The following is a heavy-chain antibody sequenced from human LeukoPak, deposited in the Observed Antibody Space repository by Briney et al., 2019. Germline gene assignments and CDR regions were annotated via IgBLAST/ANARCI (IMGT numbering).Heavy chain of an antibody. J-gene: IGHJ6*02. CDR3: ARRQGLLWFGEDGMDV. CDR1: GYSFTSYW. Sequence: GESLQISSKGSGYSFTSYWIGWVRQMPGKGLEWMGIIYPGDSDTRYSPSFQGQVTISADKSISTAYLQWSSLKASDTAMYYCARRQGLLWFGEDGMDVWGQGTTVTVSS. V-gene: IGHV5-51*01. CDR2: IYPGDSDT. D-gene: IGHD3-10*01.